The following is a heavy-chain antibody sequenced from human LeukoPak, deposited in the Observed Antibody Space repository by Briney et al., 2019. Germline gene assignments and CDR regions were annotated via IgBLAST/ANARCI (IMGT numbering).Heavy chain of an antibody. J-gene: IGHJ6*02. V-gene: IGHV2-5*08. Sequence: TLSLTCTVSGGSVNSGSYFWSWIRQPSGKALEWLALIYWDDDKRYSPSLKSRLTINKDTSKNQVVFTMTNMDPVDTATYYCAKGGHSYYYYYGMDVWGQGTTVTVSS. D-gene: IGHD5-18*01. CDR3: AKGGHSYYYYYGMDV. CDR1: GGSVNSGSYF. CDR2: IYWDDDK.